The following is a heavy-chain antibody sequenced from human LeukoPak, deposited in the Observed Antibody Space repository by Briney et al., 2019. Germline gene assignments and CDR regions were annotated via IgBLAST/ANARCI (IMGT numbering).Heavy chain of an antibody. V-gene: IGHV4-30-4*01. Sequence: TSETLSLTCTVSGGSISSGDYYWSWIRQPPGKGLEWIGYIYYSGSTYYNPSLKSRVTISVDTSKNQFSLKLSSVTAADTAVYYCARITIFGVVINYWGQGTLVTVSS. J-gene: IGHJ4*02. D-gene: IGHD3-3*01. CDR2: IYYSGST. CDR1: GGSISSGDYY. CDR3: ARITIFGVVINY.